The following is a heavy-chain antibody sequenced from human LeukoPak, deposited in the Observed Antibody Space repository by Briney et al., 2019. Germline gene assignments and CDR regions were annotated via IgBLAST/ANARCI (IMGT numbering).Heavy chain of an antibody. CDR2: LSGVGTN. V-gene: IGHV4-59*01. D-gene: IGHD4-23*01. Sequence: SETLSLTCAVSGVSISSYYWSWIRQHPGKGLEWIGYLSGVGTNDYNPSLKGRVTISRDTSKNQFSLRLSSVTAADAAVYHCARDKAPGGKRWFDPWGQGALVIVSS. CDR3: ARDKAPGGKRWFDP. CDR1: GVSISSYY. J-gene: IGHJ5*02.